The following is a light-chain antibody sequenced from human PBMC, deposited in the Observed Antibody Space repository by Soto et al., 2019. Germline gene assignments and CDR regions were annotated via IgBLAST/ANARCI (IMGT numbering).Light chain of an antibody. CDR3: QQYNSYSIT. CDR2: DAS. Sequence: DIQMTQSPSTLSASVGDRVTITCRASQSISSWLAWYQQKPRKAPKLLIYDASSLESGVPSRFSGSGSGTEFTLTISSLQPDDFATYYCQQYNSYSITFSQGTRLEIK. V-gene: IGKV1-5*01. CDR1: QSISSW. J-gene: IGKJ5*01.